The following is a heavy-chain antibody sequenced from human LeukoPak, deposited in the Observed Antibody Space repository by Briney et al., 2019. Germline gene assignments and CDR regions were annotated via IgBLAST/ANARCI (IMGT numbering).Heavy chain of an antibody. J-gene: IGHJ6*02. Sequence: PSGTLSLTCAVPGGSFSSSNRWSWVRQPPGKGLEWIGEIYHSGSTNYNPSLKSRVTISVDKSKNQFSLKLSSVTAADTAVYYCARDGYCSGGSCYDYYYGMDVWGQGTTVTVSS. CDR1: GGSFSSSNR. CDR3: ARDGYCSGGSCYDYYYGMDV. V-gene: IGHV4-4*02. D-gene: IGHD2-15*01. CDR2: IYHSGST.